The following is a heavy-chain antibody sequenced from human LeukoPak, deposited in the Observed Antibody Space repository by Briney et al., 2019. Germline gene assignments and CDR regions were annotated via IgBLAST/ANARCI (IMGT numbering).Heavy chain of an antibody. CDR1: GFTFSSYW. J-gene: IGHJ4*02. Sequence: GGSLRLSCAASGFTFSSYWMHWVRQAPGKGLVWDSRINTGGSTTDYADSVKGRFTISRDNAKNTLYLQMNSLRAEDTAVYYCSRDLRGRDDYWGQGILVIVSS. CDR3: SRDLRGRDDY. V-gene: IGHV3-74*01. CDR2: INTGGSTT. D-gene: IGHD5-24*01.